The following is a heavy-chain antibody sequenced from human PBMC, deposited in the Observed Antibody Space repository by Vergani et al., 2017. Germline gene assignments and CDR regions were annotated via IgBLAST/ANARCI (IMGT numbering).Heavy chain of an antibody. D-gene: IGHD3-22*01. Sequence: QVQLVQSGAEVKKPGASVKVSRKVSGYTLTELSMHWVRQAPGKGLEWMGGFDPEDGETIYAQKFQGRVTMTEDTSTDTAYMELSSLRAEDTAVYYCATDYDSSGVGAQTDAFDIWGQGTMVTVSS. V-gene: IGHV1-24*01. CDR2: FDPEDGET. CDR3: ATDYDSSGVGAQTDAFDI. J-gene: IGHJ3*02. CDR1: GYTLTELS.